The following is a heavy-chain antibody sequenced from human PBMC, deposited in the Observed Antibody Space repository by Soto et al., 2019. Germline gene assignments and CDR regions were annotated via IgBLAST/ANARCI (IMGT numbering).Heavy chain of an antibody. Sequence: GGSLRLSCAASGFTFSSYAMSWVRQAPGKGLEWVSAISGSGGSTYYADSVKGRFTISRDNSKNTLYLQMNSLRAEDTAVYYCAKDRLGSSGWYYYYYGMDVWGQGTTVTVSS. J-gene: IGHJ6*02. CDR3: AKDRLGSSGWYYYYYGMDV. CDR2: ISGSGGST. D-gene: IGHD6-19*01. V-gene: IGHV3-23*01. CDR1: GFTFSSYA.